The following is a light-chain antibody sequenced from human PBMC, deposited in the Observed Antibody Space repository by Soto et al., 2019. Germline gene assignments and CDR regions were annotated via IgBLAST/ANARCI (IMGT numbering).Light chain of an antibody. Sequence: QLVLTQPASVSGSPGQSIAISCTGTSSDVGNYDYVSWYQQHPGQVPKLIVYEVTNRPSGVSNRFSGAKSGNTASLTISGLQAEDEADYYCSYYTTTATVVFGGGTKLTVL. J-gene: IGLJ2*01. CDR3: SYYTTTATVV. V-gene: IGLV2-14*01. CDR1: SSDVGNYDY. CDR2: EVT.